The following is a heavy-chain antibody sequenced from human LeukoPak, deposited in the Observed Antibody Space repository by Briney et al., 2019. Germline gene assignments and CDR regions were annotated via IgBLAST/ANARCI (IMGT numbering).Heavy chain of an antibody. CDR2: ISGSGGST. Sequence: GGSLRLSCAASGFTFSSYAMSWVRQAPGKGLEWVSAISGSGGSTYYADSVKGRFTISRDNAKNSLYLQMNSLRAEDTAVYYCAAGLRYFDWLLQYFDYWGQGTLVTVSS. V-gene: IGHV3-23*01. J-gene: IGHJ4*02. CDR3: AAGLRYFDWLLQYFDY. D-gene: IGHD3-9*01. CDR1: GFTFSSYA.